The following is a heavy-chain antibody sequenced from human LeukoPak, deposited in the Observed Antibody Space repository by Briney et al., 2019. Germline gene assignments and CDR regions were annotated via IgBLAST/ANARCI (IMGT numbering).Heavy chain of an antibody. CDR2: INSNGSST. D-gene: IGHD1-26*01. V-gene: IGHV3-74*01. CDR1: GFTFSNYW. CDR3: ARVSSGGYFGYYYYYMDV. J-gene: IGHJ6*03. Sequence: GGSLRLSCAASGFTFSNYWMHWVRQAPGKGLVWVSRINSNGSSTSYADSVKGRFTIPRDNAKNTLYLQMNSLRAEDTAVYNCARVSSGGYFGYYYYYMDVWGKGTTVTVSS.